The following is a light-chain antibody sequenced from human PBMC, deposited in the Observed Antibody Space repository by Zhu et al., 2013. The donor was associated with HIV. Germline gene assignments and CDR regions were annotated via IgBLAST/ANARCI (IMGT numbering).Light chain of an antibody. Sequence: ENVLTQSPGTLSLSPGDRATLSCRATQSVSTRSVAWYQQKSGQAPRLLIYDAFTRATGIPERFIGSGSEADFTLTITRLEPEDFAVYFCQQYGSSPYSFGQGTKLEI. V-gene: IGKV3-20*01. CDR2: DAF. J-gene: IGKJ2*03. CDR3: QQYGSSPYS. CDR1: QSVSTRS.